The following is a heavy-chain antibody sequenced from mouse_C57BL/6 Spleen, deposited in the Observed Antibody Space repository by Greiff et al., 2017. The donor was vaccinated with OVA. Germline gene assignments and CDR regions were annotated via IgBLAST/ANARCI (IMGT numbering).Heavy chain of an antibody. CDR2: ISSGSSTI. J-gene: IGHJ4*01. CDR1: GFTFSDYG. Sequence: EVMLVESGGGLVKPGGSLKLSCAASGFTFSDYGMHWVRQAPEKGLEWVAYISSGSSTIYYADTVKGRFTISRDNAKNTLCLQITSLRSEDTAMYYCSTVGDYAMDYWGQGTSVTVSS. CDR3: STVGDYAMDY. D-gene: IGHD1-1*01. V-gene: IGHV5-17*01.